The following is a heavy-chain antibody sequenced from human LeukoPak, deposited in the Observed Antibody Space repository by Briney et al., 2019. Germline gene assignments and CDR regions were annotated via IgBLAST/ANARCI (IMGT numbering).Heavy chain of an antibody. J-gene: IGHJ4*02. D-gene: IGHD3-22*01. V-gene: IGHV4-39*01. CDR3: ARRGYDSSGYYRNY. CDR2: IYYSGST. CDR1: GGSISSSSYY. Sequence: SETLSLTCTVSGGSISSSSYYWGWIRQPPGKGLEWIGSIYYSGSTYYNPSLKSRVTISVDTSRNQFSLKLSSVTAADTAVYYCARRGYDSSGYYRNYWGQGTLVTVSS.